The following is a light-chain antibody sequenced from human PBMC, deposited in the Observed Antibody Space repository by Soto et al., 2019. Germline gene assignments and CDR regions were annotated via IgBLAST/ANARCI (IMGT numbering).Light chain of an antibody. CDR3: AAWDDSLTGYV. Sequence: QSALTQPASVSGSPGQSITISCTGTSSDVGYYNYVSWYQQHPGKAPKLIIYEVSNRPSGVSNRFSGSKSGNTASLTISGLQAEDEADYYCAAWDDSLTGYVFGPGTKLTVL. V-gene: IGLV2-14*01. CDR2: EVS. J-gene: IGLJ1*01. CDR1: SSDVGYYNY.